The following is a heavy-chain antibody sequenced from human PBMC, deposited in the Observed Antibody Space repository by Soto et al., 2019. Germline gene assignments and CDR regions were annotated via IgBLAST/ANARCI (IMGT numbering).Heavy chain of an antibody. D-gene: IGHD6-13*01. J-gene: IGHJ6*02. CDR3: AKRGPRRREQQLVRNYYYGMDV. V-gene: IGHV3-23*01. CDR2: ISGSGGST. Sequence: PGGSLRLSCAASGFTFSSYAMSWVRQAPGKGLEWVSAISGSGGSTYYADSVKGRFTISRDNSKNTLYLQMNSLRAEDTAVYYCAKRGPRRREQQLVRNYYYGMDVWGQGTTVTVSS. CDR1: GFTFSSYA.